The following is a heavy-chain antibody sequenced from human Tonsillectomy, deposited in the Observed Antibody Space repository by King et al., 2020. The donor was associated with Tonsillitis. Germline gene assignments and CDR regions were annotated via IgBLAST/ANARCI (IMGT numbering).Heavy chain of an antibody. CDR3: ARDLGPGISVAGIVGYLAL. J-gene: IGHJ4*02. CDR1: GFTFTSYA. CDR2: ISYDGSNK. V-gene: IGHV3-30*04. Sequence: VQVVESGGGVVQPGKSLRLSCVASGFTFTSYAMHWVRQAPGKGLEWVAVISYDGSNKYYADSVKGRFTISRDNSKNTLFLQMNSLRAEDTALYYCARDLGPGISVAGIVGYLALWGPGTLVTVSS. D-gene: IGHD6-19*01.